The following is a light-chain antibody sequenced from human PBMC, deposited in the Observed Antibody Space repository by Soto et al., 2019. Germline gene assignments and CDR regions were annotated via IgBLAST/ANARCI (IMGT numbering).Light chain of an antibody. Sequence: VLTQPPSVSGAPGQRVTISCTGSNSNIGAGYDVHWYLQLPGTAPKLLVYTNNNRPSGVPDRFSGSKSGTSASLAITGLQAEDEADYYCQSYDSRLSAYVFGTGTKVTVL. CDR3: QSYDSRLSAYV. J-gene: IGLJ1*01. CDR2: TNN. CDR1: NSNIGAGYD. V-gene: IGLV1-40*01.